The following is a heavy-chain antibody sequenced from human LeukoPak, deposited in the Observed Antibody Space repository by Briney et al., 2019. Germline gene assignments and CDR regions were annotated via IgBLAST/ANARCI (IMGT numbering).Heavy chain of an antibody. D-gene: IGHD6-13*01. CDR3: ARVPPYSRSGYYFDN. CDR1: GYTFTSYY. V-gene: IGHV1-2*02. CDR2: INPNSGGT. Sequence: ASVKVSCKASGYTFTSYYMHWVRQAPGQGLEWMGWINPNSGGTRYAQKFQGRVTVTRDTSITTAYMELSRLTSDDTAVYYCARVPPYSRSGYYFDNWGQGSLVTVSS. J-gene: IGHJ4*02.